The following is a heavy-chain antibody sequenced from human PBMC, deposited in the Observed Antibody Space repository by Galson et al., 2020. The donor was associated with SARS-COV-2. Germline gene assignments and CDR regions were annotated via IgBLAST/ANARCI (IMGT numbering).Heavy chain of an antibody. Sequence: KSSETLSLTCTVSGGSISSSSYYWGWIRQPPGKGLEWIGSIYYSGSTYYNPSLKSRVTISVDTSKNQFSLKLSSVTAADTAVYYCARQGDILPGYPEDYYGMDVWGQGTTVIVSS. CDR1: GGSISSSSYY. CDR2: IYYSGST. V-gene: IGHV4-39*01. J-gene: IGHJ6*02. D-gene: IGHD3-9*01. CDR3: ARQGDILPGYPEDYYGMDV.